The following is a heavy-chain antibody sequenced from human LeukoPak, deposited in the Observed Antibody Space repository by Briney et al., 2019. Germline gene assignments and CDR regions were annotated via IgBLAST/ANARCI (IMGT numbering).Heavy chain of an antibody. CDR3: ATWYYYDSSAYYLSY. CDR1: GFTFSSYW. V-gene: IGHV3-74*01. CDR2: INSDGSST. Sequence: PGGSLRLSCAASGFTFSSYWMHWVRQAPGKGLLWVSRINSDGSSTSYADSVKGRFTISRDNAKNTLYLQMNSLRAEDTAVYYCATWYYYDSSAYYLSYWGQGTLVTVSS. D-gene: IGHD3-22*01. J-gene: IGHJ4*02.